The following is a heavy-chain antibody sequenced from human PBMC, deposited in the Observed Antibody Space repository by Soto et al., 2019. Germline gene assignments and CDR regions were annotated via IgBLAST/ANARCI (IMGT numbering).Heavy chain of an antibody. Sequence: GGSLRLSCASSGFTFSTYGMNWVRQAPGKGLECVSAMSGSGGSTYYADSVKGRFTISRDNSKNTLYLQMNSLRAEDTAVYYCASGRDYYGMDVWGPGTTVTVS. CDR1: GFTFSTYG. V-gene: IGHV3-23*01. CDR2: MSGSGGST. CDR3: ASGRDYYGMDV. J-gene: IGHJ6*02.